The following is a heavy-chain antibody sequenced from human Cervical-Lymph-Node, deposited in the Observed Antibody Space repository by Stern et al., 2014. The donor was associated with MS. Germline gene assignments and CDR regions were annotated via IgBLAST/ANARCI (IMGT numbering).Heavy chain of an antibody. V-gene: IGHV3-11*06. Sequence: VQLVESGGGLVKPGGSLRLSCAASGFSFSDYYMSWIRPAPGQGLEWVTYISGSTSYTKYADSVKGRFTISRDNTKNSLYLQMNSLSAEDTAVYYCARGYSSGWYAGSDYWGQGSLVTVSS. J-gene: IGHJ4*02. CDR3: ARGYSSGWYAGSDY. D-gene: IGHD6-19*01. CDR1: GFSFSDYY. CDR2: ISGSTSYT.